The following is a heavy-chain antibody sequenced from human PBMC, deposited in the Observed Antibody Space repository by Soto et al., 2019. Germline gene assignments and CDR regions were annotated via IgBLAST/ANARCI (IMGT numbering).Heavy chain of an antibody. V-gene: IGHV6-1*01. CDR3: ERGSYYSGWV. D-gene: IGHD6-19*01. CDR2: TYYRSKWYS. CDR1: GDSVSSTSAA. J-gene: IGHJ4*02. Sequence: SQTLSLTCAISGDSVSSTSAAWSWIRQSPSRGLEWLGRTYYRSKWYSDYAVSVKSRITINPDTSKNQSSLQLKSVTPEDKPVYSRERGSYYSGWVWGQGTLVTVSS.